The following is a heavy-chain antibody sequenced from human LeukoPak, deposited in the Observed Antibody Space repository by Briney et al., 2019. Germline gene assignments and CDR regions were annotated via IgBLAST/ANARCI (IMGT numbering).Heavy chain of an antibody. J-gene: IGHJ5*02. CDR2: IYSGGST. D-gene: IGHD3-10*01. V-gene: IGHV3-53*01. CDR1: GFTVSSNY. CDR3: ARDQGYGSGSDWFDP. Sequence: SGGSLRLSCAASGFTVSSNYMSWVRQAPGKGLEWVSAIYSGGSTYYADSVKGRFTISRDNSKNTLYLQMNSLRAEDTAVYYCARDQGYGSGSDWFDPWGQGTLVTVSS.